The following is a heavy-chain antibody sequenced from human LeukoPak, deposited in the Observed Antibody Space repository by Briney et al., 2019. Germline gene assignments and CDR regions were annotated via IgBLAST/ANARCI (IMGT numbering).Heavy chain of an antibody. Sequence: SETLSLTCTVSGGSISSYYWSWIRQPPGKGLEWIGYIYYSGSTNYNPSLKSRVTISVDTSKNQFSLKLSSVTAADTAVYYCARTPRGYCRGGSCPNWFDPWGQGTLVTVSS. D-gene: IGHD2-15*01. J-gene: IGHJ5*02. CDR2: IYYSGST. CDR1: GGSISSYY. V-gene: IGHV4-59*01. CDR3: ARTPRGYCRGGSCPNWFDP.